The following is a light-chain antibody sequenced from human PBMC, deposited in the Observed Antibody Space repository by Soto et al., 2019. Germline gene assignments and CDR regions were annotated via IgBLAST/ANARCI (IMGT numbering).Light chain of an antibody. CDR2: GAS. V-gene: IGKV3-15*01. CDR1: QSVSNN. CDR3: QQRSNWPPLT. Sequence: EIVMTQSPATLSVSPGARAPLSCRASQSVSNNLAWYQQHPGQAPRLLLYGASTRATGIPARFSGSGSGTDFTLTISSLEPEDFAVYYCQQRSNWPPLTFGGGTKVDIK. J-gene: IGKJ4*01.